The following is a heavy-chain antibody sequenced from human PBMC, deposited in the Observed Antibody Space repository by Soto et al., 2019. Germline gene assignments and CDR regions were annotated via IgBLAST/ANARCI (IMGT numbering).Heavy chain of an antibody. V-gene: IGHV4-38-2*01. CDR3: ARGGDYDFWRGYYTIWFDP. J-gene: IGHJ5*02. CDR2: IYHSGST. CDR1: GYSISSGYY. Sequence: PSETLSLTCAVSGYSISSGYYWGWIRQPPGKGLEWIGRIYHSGSTYYNPSLKSRAPISVDTSKNQFSLKLSSVTAADTAVYYCARGGDYDFWRGYYTIWFDPWGQGTLVTVSS. D-gene: IGHD3-3*01.